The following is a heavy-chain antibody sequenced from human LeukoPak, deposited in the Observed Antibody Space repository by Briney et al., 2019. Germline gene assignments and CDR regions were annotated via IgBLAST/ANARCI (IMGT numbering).Heavy chain of an antibody. CDR1: GRTFSSYA. CDR3: ASGGMVRGLGYYMDV. V-gene: IGHV1-69*05. J-gene: IGHJ6*03. Sequence: SVKVSCKASGRTFSSYAISWVRQAPGQGLEWMGGIIPIFGTANYAQKFQGRVTITTDESTSTAYMELSSLRSEDTAVYYCASGGMVRGLGYYMDVWGKGTTVTVSS. D-gene: IGHD3-10*01. CDR2: IIPIFGTA.